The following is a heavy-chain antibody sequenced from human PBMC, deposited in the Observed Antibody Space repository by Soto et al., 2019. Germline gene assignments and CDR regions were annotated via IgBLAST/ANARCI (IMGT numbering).Heavy chain of an antibody. CDR2: MNPNSGDT. V-gene: IGHV1-2*02. CDR3: ARESGGATATLDYYYFYMDV. CDR1: GYRFSDYY. J-gene: IGHJ6*03. Sequence: QVQLVQSGAEVKKPGASVTVSCKASGYRFSDYYLHWVRQAPGQGPEWMGWMNPNSGDTKYAQKFKGRVTMTRDTSVRTAFMDLNCLKSDDTAVYYCARESGGATATLDYYYFYMDVWGIGTTVTVSS. D-gene: IGHD5-12*01.